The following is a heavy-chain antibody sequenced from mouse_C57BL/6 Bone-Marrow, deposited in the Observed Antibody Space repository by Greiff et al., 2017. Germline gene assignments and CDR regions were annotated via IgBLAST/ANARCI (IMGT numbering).Heavy chain of an antibody. J-gene: IGHJ1*03. CDR1: GYTFTSYW. CDR3: ARPYYSNYWYFDV. V-gene: IGHV1-55*01. Sequence: QVQLQQPGAELVKPGASVKMSCTASGYTFTSYWITWVKQRPGQGLEWIGDIYPGSGSSNYNEKFKSKATLTVDTSSSTAYMQLSSLTSEDSAVYYCARPYYSNYWYFDVWGTGTTVTVSS. D-gene: IGHD2-5*01. CDR2: IYPGSGSS.